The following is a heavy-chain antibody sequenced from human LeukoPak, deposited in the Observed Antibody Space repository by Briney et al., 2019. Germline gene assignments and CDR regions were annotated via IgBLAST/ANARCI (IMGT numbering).Heavy chain of an antibody. J-gene: IGHJ4*02. CDR1: GFTFNNFE. Sequence: GGSLRLSCAASGFTFNNFEMNWARQAPGKGLEWVSYVRGGVDEIPYGDSVKGRFTISRDNAKSSLYLPMDSLRAEDTAVYYCATKGPGSSHFSSWGQGTLVTVS. D-gene: IGHD3-10*01. CDR2: VRGGVDEI. V-gene: IGHV3-48*03. CDR3: ATKGPGSSHFSS.